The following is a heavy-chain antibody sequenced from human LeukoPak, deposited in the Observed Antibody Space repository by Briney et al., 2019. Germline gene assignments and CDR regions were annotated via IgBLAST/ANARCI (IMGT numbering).Heavy chain of an antibody. CDR2: IKQDGSEK. Sequence: GGSLRLSCAASGFTFNTNCMSWVRQAPGKGLEWVGHIKQDGSEKYYVDSVKGRFPISRDNAKKSLYLQMNSLRAEDTAVYYCAVDRSVFDYWGQGSLVTVSS. CDR1: GFTFNTNC. J-gene: IGHJ4*02. V-gene: IGHV3-7*03. CDR3: AVDRSVFDY.